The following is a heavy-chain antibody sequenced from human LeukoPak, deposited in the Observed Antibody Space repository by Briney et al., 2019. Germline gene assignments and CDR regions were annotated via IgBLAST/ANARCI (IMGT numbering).Heavy chain of an antibody. D-gene: IGHD2/OR15-2a*01. V-gene: IGHV4-4*02. CDR2: IYHSGGT. CDR1: GDPINSIDW. Sequence: SETLSLTCAVSGDPINSIDWWSWVRQSPARGLEWIGEIYHSGGTNYNPSLKSRVTISVDKLKNHLSLKLTSVTAADTAVYFCVGNGYYALDYWGQGALVTVAS. CDR3: VGNGYYALDY. J-gene: IGHJ4*02.